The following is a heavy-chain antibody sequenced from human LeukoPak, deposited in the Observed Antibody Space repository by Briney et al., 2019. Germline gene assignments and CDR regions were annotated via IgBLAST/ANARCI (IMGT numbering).Heavy chain of an antibody. Sequence: SQTLSLTXTVSGGSISSGSYYWSWIWQPAGKGLEWIGRIYSSGGTNYNPSLRSRVTISVDTSKNQFSLKLTSVTAADTAVYYCARALGGQLANYYYYYMDVWGEGTTVTVSS. CDR2: IYSSGGT. J-gene: IGHJ6*03. V-gene: IGHV4-61*02. D-gene: IGHD6-13*01. CDR3: ARALGGQLANYYYYYMDV. CDR1: GGSISSGSYY.